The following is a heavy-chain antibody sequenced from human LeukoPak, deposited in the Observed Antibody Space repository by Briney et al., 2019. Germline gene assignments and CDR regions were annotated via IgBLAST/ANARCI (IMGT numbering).Heavy chain of an antibody. J-gene: IGHJ5*02. CDR1: GGSISSSSYY. CDR3: ARSSHDYGDYVIWFDP. CDR2: IYYSGST. D-gene: IGHD4-17*01. V-gene: IGHV4-39*07. Sequence: SETLSLTCTVSGGSISSSSYYWGWIRQPPGKGLEWIGSIYYSGSTYYNPSLKSRVTISVDTSKNQFSLKLSSATAADTAVYYCARSSHDYGDYVIWFDPWGQGTLVTVSS.